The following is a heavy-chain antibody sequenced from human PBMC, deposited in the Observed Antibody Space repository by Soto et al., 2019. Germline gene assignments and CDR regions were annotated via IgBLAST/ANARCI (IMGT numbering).Heavy chain of an antibody. D-gene: IGHD1-7*01. CDR2: IIPIFGTA. CDR3: ARGNWNYKICAFDI. J-gene: IGHJ3*02. V-gene: IGHV1-69*13. CDR1: GGTFSSYA. Sequence: SVKVSFKASGGTFSSYAISWVRQAPGQGLEWMGGIIPIFGTANYAQKFQGRVTITADESTSTAYMELSSLRSEDTALYYCARGNWNYKICAFDISGQGTMVTVSS.